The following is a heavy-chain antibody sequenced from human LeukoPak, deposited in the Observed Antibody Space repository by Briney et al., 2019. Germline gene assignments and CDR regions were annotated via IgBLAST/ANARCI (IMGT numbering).Heavy chain of an antibody. CDR2: FDPEDGET. CDR1: GYSLTELS. Sequence: ASVKVSCTVSGYSLTELSMHWVRQAPGKGREWMGGFDPEDGETIYAQKFQGRVTMTEDTSTDTAYMELSSLRSEDTAVYYCATDRRYGSAFDIWGRGTMVTVSS. D-gene: IGHD5-18*01. J-gene: IGHJ3*02. V-gene: IGHV1-24*01. CDR3: ATDRRYGSAFDI.